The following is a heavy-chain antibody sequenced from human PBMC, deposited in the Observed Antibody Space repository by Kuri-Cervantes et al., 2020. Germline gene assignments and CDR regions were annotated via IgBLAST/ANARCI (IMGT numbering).Heavy chain of an antibody. CDR3: ARQQQLGYYFYYMDV. CDR2: INAGNGNT. V-gene: IGHV1-3*01. CDR1: GGTFSSYA. J-gene: IGHJ6*03. Sequence: ASVKVSCKASGGTFSSYAISWVRQAPGQRLEWMGWINAGNGNTKYSQKFQTRVTITRDTSASKAYMELSSLRSEDTAIYYCARQQQLGYYFYYMDVWGKGTTVTVSS. D-gene: IGHD6-13*01.